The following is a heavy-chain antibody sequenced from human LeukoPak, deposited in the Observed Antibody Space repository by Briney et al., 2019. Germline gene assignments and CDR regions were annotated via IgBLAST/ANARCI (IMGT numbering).Heavy chain of an antibody. V-gene: IGHV3-66*01. CDR2: IYSGGST. CDR3: ARDSEDYYYGMDV. J-gene: IGHJ6*02. Sequence: GGSLRLSCAASGFTVRSNYMSWVRQAPGKGLEWVSVIYSGGSTYYADSVKGRFTISRDNSKNTLYLQMNSLRAEDTAVYYCARDSEDYYYGMDVWGQGTTVTVSS. CDR1: GFTVRSNY.